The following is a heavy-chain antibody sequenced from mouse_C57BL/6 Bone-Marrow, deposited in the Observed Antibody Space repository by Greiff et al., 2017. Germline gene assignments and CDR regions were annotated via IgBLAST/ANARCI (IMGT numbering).Heavy chain of an antibody. D-gene: IGHD2-1*01. CDR1: GFNIKDDY. Sequence: VQLQQSGAELVRPGASVKLSCTASGFNIKDDYMHWVKQRPEQGLEWIGWIDPENGDTEYDSKFQDKATITADTSSNTAYLQLSSLTSEDTTGYYCTPIGNSYAYWGRGTLVTVTA. CDR3: TPIGNSYAY. V-gene: IGHV14-4*01. J-gene: IGHJ3*01. CDR2: IDPENGDT.